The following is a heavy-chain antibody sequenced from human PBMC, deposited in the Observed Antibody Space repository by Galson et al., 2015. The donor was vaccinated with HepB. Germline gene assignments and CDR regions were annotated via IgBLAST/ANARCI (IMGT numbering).Heavy chain of an antibody. CDR2: ISGSGRRT. CDR3: AKDLGYSGYDALGN. D-gene: IGHD5-12*01. CDR1: GFTFSDYA. J-gene: IGHJ4*02. Sequence: SLRLSCAASGFTFSDYAMNWVRQAPGKGLEWVSAISGSGRRTYYADSVKGRFTISRDNSTNTVSLQMNSLRGEDTAVYYCAKDLGYSGYDALGNWGQGTLVTVSS. V-gene: IGHV3-23*01.